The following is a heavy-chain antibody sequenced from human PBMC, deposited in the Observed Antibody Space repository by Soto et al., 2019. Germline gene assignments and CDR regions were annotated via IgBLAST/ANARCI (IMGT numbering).Heavy chain of an antibody. D-gene: IGHD4-17*01. Sequence: ASVKVSCKASGYTFTENQIHWLRRAPGQRLEWMGRIDPKSGDTTFAQTYQGRVTMTRDTSSNTVYMELTRLTSADTAIYFCARRGGGDYLFDSWGQGILVTVSS. V-gene: IGHV1-2*02. CDR1: GYTFTENQ. CDR2: IDPKSGDT. J-gene: IGHJ4*02. CDR3: ARRGGGDYLFDS.